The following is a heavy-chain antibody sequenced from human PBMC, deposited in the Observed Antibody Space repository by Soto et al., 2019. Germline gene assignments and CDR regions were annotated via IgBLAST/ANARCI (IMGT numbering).Heavy chain of an antibody. D-gene: IGHD5-12*01. J-gene: IGHJ4*02. V-gene: IGHV4-59*01. CDR3: ARAYGGYADY. CDR1: GGSISSYY. Sequence: QVQLQESGPGLVKPSETLSLTCTVSGGSISSYYWSWIRQPPGKGLEWIGYIYYSGSTNYNPSLTSRVTVPAATANNQFSLTLSSVPAADAAVYDCARAYGGYADYWGRGALVTASA. CDR2: IYYSGST.